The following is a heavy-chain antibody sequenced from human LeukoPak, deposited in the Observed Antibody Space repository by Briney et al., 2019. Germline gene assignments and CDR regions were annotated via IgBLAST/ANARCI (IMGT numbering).Heavy chain of an antibody. D-gene: IGHD6-13*01. CDR3: ARALGIAAAGTGFDP. V-gene: IGHV3-33*01. CDR2: IWYDGSNK. J-gene: IGHJ5*02. CDR1: GFTFSSYG. Sequence: GGSLRLSCAASGFTFSSYGMHWVRQAPGKGLEWVAVIWYDGSNKYYADSVKGRFTISRDNSKNTLYLQMNSLRAEDTAVYYCARALGIAAAGTGFDPWGQGTLATVSS.